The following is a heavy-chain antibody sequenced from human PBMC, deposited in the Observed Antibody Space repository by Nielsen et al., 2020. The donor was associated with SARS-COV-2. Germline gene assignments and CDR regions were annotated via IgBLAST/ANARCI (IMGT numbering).Heavy chain of an antibody. V-gene: IGHV3-30*18. J-gene: IGHJ4*02. CDR3: ANQYGDYED. CDR2: ISYDGSNK. CDR1: GFTFSSYG. Sequence: GESLKISCAASGFTFSSYGMHWVRQAPGKGLEWVAVISYDGSNKYYADSVKGRFTISRDNSKNTLYLQMNSLRAEDAAVYYCANQYGDYEDWGQGTLVTVSS. D-gene: IGHD4-17*01.